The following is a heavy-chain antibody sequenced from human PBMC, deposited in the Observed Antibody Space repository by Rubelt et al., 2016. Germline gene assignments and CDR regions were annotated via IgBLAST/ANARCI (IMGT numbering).Heavy chain of an antibody. Sequence: QVQLQESGPGLVKPSETLSLTCTVSGYSISSGYYWGWIRQPPGKGLEWIGSIYHSGSTYYNPCLERRFTISVDTARNRLSLRLSAVTAADTAVYDCAGDEMDYGVKRWGQGTLVTVSS. D-gene: IGHD4-23*01. CDR3: AGDEMDYGVKR. J-gene: IGHJ4*02. V-gene: IGHV4-38-2*02. CDR1: GYSISSGYY. CDR2: IYHSGST.